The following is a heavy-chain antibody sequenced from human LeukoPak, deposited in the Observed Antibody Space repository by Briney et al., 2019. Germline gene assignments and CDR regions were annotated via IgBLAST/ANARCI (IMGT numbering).Heavy chain of an antibody. CDR3: ARAVGDCSSTSCYGNWFDP. CDR2: ISSSSSYI. D-gene: IGHD2-2*01. CDR1: GFTFSSYS. Sequence: GGSLRLCCAASGFTFSSYSMNWVRQATGKGLEWVSSISSSSSYIYYADAVKGRFTISRDNAKNSLYLQMNSLRAEDTAVYYCARAVGDCSSTSCYGNWFDPWGQGTLVTVSS. J-gene: IGHJ5*02. V-gene: IGHV3-21*01.